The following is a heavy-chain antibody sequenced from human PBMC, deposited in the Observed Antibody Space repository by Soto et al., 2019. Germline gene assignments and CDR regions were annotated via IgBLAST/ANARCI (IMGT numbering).Heavy chain of an antibody. CDR1: GGSFSGYY. J-gene: IGHJ4*02. D-gene: IGHD6-19*01. CDR3: ARGRQWLDY. CDR2: INHSGST. V-gene: IGHV4-34*01. Sequence: QVQLQQWGAGLLKPSETLSPTCAVYGGSFSGYYWSWIRQPPGKGLEWIGEINHSGSTNYNPSLKIRVTISVDTSQNQFSLKLSSVTAADTAVYYCARGRQWLDYWGQGTLVTVSS.